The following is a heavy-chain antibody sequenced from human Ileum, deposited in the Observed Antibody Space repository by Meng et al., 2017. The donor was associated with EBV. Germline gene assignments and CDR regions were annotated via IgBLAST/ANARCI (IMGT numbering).Heavy chain of an antibody. Sequence: QRQLPESGPGLVKPSETLSLTCSVSGGSFSSRKDYWGWIRQPPGKALEWIASIYYSGTTYYNPSLQSRVSISVDKSKNQVSLNMTSMTAADTAVYYCASRELAPFDYWGQGTLVTVSS. CDR3: ASRELAPFDY. D-gene: IGHD1-26*01. V-gene: IGHV4-39*07. CDR1: GGSFSSRKDY. CDR2: IYYSGTT. J-gene: IGHJ4*02.